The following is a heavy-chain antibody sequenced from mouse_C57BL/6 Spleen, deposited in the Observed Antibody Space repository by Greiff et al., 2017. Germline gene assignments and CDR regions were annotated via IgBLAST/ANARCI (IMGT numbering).Heavy chain of an antibody. D-gene: IGHD1-1*02. Sequence: QVQLQQPGAELVMPGASVKLSCKASGYTFTSYWMHWVKQRPGQGLEWIGEIATSDSYNKYNQKFKGKSTLTVDKSSSNAYMQLSSLTSEDSAVYYCARYGGNYVYYAMDDGGQGTSVTVSA. CDR1: GYTFTSYW. J-gene: IGHJ4*01. V-gene: IGHV1-69*01. CDR2: IATSDSYN. CDR3: ARYGGNYVYYAMDD.